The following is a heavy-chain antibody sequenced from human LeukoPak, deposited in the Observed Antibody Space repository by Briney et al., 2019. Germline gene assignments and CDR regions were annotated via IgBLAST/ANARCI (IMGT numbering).Heavy chain of an antibody. CDR1: GGSISSNNW. J-gene: IGHJ4*02. V-gene: IGHV4-4*02. CDR3: AKDIGSSTPRDY. D-gene: IGHD6-13*01. CDR2: IYHSGST. Sequence: PSETLSPTCAVSGGSISSNNWWNWVRQPPGKGLEWIGEIYHSGSTNYNPSLKSRVTMSLDKSSNQFSLRLTSMTAADTAVYYCAKDIGSSTPRDYWGQGTLVTVSS.